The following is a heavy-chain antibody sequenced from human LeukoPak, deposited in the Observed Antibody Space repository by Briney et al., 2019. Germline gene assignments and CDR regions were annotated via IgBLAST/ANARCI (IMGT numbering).Heavy chain of an antibody. CDR3: ARGIPAAFAPPLDY. D-gene: IGHD6-13*01. J-gene: IGHJ4*02. CDR2: INPNSGGT. CDR1: GYTFTGYY. Sequence: ASVKVSCKASGYTFTGYYMHWVRQAPGQGLEWMGWINPNSGGTNYAQKFQGRVTMTRDTSISTAYMELSRLIYDDTAVYYCARGIPAAFAPPLDYWGQGTLVTVSS. V-gene: IGHV1-2*02.